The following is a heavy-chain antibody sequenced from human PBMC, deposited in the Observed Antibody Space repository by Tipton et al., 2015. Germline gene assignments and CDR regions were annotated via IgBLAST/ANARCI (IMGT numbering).Heavy chain of an antibody. D-gene: IGHD4-17*01. CDR1: GYTFTTHW. V-gene: IGHV5-51*01. J-gene: IGHJ4*02. CDR3: ARRAYGDYLFDY. CDR2: VFPGDSDA. Sequence: VQLVQSGAVVKKPGESLKISCRASGYTFTTHWIGWVRLMPGKGPEWVGIVFPGDSDARYSPSFQGQVTISADKSTSTAYLQWSSLKASDTAVYYCARRAYGDYLFDYWGQGTLVTVSS.